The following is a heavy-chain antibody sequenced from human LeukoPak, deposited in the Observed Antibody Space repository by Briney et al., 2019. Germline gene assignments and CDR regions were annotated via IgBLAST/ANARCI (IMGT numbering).Heavy chain of an antibody. J-gene: IGHJ4*02. Sequence: PSETLSLTCAVYGGSFSGYYWSWIRQPPGKGLEWIGEINHSGSTNYNPSLKSRVTISVDTSKNQFSLKLSSVTAADTAVYYCARSEEQQPAGYFDYWGQGTLVTVSS. V-gene: IGHV4-34*01. CDR3: ARSEEQQPAGYFDY. CDR2: INHSGST. D-gene: IGHD6-13*01. CDR1: GGSFSGYY.